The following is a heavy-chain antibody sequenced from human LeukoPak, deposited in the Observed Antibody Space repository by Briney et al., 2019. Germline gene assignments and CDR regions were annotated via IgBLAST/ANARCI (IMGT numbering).Heavy chain of an antibody. J-gene: IGHJ4*02. D-gene: IGHD3-10*01. CDR1: GFTFSSYS. CDR2: ISSSSSYI. Sequence: GGTLRLSCAASGFTFSSYSMNRIRQPPGKGLEWVSSISSSSSYIYYADSVKGPFTSSRENAKNSLYLQMNSLRARNTAVYYCAREPIIIAYWGQKTQVTVSS. CDR3: AREPIIIAY. V-gene: IGHV3-21*01.